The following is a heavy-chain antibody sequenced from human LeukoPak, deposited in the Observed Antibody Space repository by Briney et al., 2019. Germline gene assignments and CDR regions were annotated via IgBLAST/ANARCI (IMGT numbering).Heavy chain of an antibody. Sequence: AGGSLRLSCAASGFTFSSYGMSWVRQAPGKGLEWVSAISGSGGSTYYADSVKGRFTISRDNSKNTLYLQMDSLRAEDTAIYYCAKDPSTLKLTDDYWGQGTLVTVSS. CDR2: ISGSGGST. V-gene: IGHV3-23*01. D-gene: IGHD5-24*01. CDR3: AKDPSTLKLTDDY. CDR1: GFTFSSYG. J-gene: IGHJ4*02.